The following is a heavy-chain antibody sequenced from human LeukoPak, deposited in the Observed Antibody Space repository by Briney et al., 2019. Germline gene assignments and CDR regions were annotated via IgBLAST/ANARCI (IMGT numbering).Heavy chain of an antibody. CDR2: ISYDGSNK. J-gene: IGHJ4*02. CDR3: ARGIQLWLMVDY. Sequence: GGSLRLSCAASGFTFSSYAMHWVRQAPGKGLEWVAVISYDGSNKYYADSVKGRFTISRDNSKNTLYLQMNSLRAEDTAVYYCARGIQLWLMVDYWGQGTLVTVSS. D-gene: IGHD5-18*01. CDR1: GFTFSSYA. V-gene: IGHV3-30*04.